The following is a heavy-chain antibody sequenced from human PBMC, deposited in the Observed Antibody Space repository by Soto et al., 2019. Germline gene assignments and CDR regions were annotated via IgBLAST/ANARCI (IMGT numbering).Heavy chain of an antibody. J-gene: IGHJ4*02. CDR2: IYHTGDT. CDR3: AGHGGFSY. D-gene: IGHD4-17*01. Sequence: EVQLSESGGGLVKPGGALRLSCAATGFSIGTNGMDWVRQAPGKGLEWVSSIYHTGDTNYADSLKGRFTISRDNSKHTLYLQMNSLRVEDTALYYCAGHGGFSYLGQGTLVTVSS. V-gene: IGHV3-23*01. CDR1: GFSIGTNG.